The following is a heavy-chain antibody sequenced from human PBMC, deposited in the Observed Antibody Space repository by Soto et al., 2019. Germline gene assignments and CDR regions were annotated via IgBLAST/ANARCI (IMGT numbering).Heavy chain of an antibody. Sequence: GGSLRPSRAASGFTVSSNYIGWGRQAPGKGLAWVSVIYSGGSTYYADSGKGRFTISRDNSKNTLYLQMNSLRAEDTAVYYCARDLDSSGYYYWAFDIWGQGTMVTVSS. D-gene: IGHD3-22*01. V-gene: IGHV3-53*01. CDR1: GFTVSSNY. CDR2: IYSGGST. J-gene: IGHJ3*02. CDR3: ARDLDSSGYYYWAFDI.